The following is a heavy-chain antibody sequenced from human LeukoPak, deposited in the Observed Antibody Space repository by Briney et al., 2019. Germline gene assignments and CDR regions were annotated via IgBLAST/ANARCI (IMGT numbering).Heavy chain of an antibody. CDR3: ARRRESSGLIFDY. Sequence: SVKVSCKASGGTFSSYAISWVRQAPGQRLEWMGRIIPIFGTANYAQKFQGRVTITTDESTSTAYMELSSLRSEDTAVYYCARRRESSGLIFDYWGQGTLVTVSS. D-gene: IGHD6-19*01. CDR1: GGTFSSYA. V-gene: IGHV1-69*05. CDR2: IIPIFGTA. J-gene: IGHJ4*02.